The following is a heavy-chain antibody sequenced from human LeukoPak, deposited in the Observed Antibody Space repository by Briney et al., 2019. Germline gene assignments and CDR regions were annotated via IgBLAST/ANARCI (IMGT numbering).Heavy chain of an antibody. CDR1: GGSISSYY. J-gene: IGHJ6*02. CDR3: ARNPRSGYFPHYHYYGMDV. D-gene: IGHD3-3*01. Sequence: PSETLSLTCTVSGGSISSYYWNWIRQPPGEGLEWIGYFHYSGSTNYNPSLKSRVTISVDTSKNQFSLKLSSVTAADTAVYYCARNPRSGYFPHYHYYGMDVWGQGTTVTVSS. CDR2: FHYSGST. V-gene: IGHV4-59*01.